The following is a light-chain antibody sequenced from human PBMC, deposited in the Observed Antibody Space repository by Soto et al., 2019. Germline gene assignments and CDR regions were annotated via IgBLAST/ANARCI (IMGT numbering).Light chain of an antibody. CDR2: DAS. CDR1: QSVSRY. J-gene: IGKJ5*01. Sequence: IVLTQSPATLSWSAGERATPSCRASQSVSRYLAWYQQKPGQAPRLLLYDASNRATGIPARFSVSGSGTDFTLTISSLEPEDFAVYYGQQRSNWPPITFGQGTRLEIK. CDR3: QQRSNWPPIT. V-gene: IGKV3-11*01.